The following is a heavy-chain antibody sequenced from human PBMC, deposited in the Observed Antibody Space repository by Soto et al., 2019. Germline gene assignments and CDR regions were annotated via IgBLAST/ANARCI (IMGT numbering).Heavy chain of an antibody. CDR2: IKQDGSEK. CDR3: ARSGGSWYSRPVDY. CDR1: GFTFSSYW. Sequence: EVQLVESGGGLVQPGGSLRLSCAASGFTFSSYWMSWVRQAPGKGLEWVANIKQDGSEKYYVDSVKGRFTISRDNAKNSLYLRMNSMRAEDRAVYYCARSGGSWYSRPVDYWGQGTMVTVSS. V-gene: IGHV3-7*01. D-gene: IGHD6-13*01. J-gene: IGHJ4*02.